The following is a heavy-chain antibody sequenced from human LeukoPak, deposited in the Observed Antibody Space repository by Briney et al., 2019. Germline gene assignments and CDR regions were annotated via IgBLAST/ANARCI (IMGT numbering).Heavy chain of an antibody. CDR2: IRYDGSNK. V-gene: IGHV3-30*02. CDR1: GFTFSSYG. Sequence: PGGSLRLSCAASGFTFSSYGMHWVRQAPGKGLEWVAFIRYDGSNKYYADSVKGRFTISRDNSKNTLYLQMNSLRAEDTAVYYCAKEDIVVVVAATPAPTTIMDYWGQGTLVTVSS. CDR3: AKEDIVVVVAATPAPTTIMDY. D-gene: IGHD2-15*01. J-gene: IGHJ4*02.